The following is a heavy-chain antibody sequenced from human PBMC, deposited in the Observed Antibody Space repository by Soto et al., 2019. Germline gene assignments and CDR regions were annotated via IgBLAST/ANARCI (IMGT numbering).Heavy chain of an antibody. Sequence: PSDTLSLTCAVYGGSFSGYYWSWIRQPPGKGLEWIGEINHSGSTNYNPSLKSRVTISVDTSKNQFSLKLSSVTAADTAVYYCARGTPLLRYFDWSLGSYGMDVWGQGTTVTVSS. D-gene: IGHD3-9*01. CDR2: INHSGST. CDR1: GGSFSGYY. CDR3: ARGTPLLRYFDWSLGSYGMDV. J-gene: IGHJ6*02. V-gene: IGHV4-34*01.